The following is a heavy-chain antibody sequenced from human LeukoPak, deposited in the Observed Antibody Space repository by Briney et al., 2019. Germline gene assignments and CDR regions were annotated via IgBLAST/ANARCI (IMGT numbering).Heavy chain of an antibody. D-gene: IGHD3-22*01. CDR1: GFTFSTYR. V-gene: IGHV3-7*04. Sequence: GGSLRLSCVASGFTFSTYRMSWVRQAPGKGLVWVANIIQDGSAKNYVDSVKGRFTISRDNAKNSLYLQMNSLRAEDTAVYYCARVTSYYYNTSGDYHFDHWGQGTLVTVSS. J-gene: IGHJ4*02. CDR2: IIQDGSAK. CDR3: ARVTSYYYNTSGDYHFDH.